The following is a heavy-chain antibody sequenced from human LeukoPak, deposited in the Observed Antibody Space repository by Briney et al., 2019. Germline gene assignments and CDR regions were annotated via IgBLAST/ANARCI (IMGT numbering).Heavy chain of an antibody. CDR3: ARYYYYYGMDV. CDR2: INHSGST. J-gene: IGHJ6*02. CDR1: GVSFSGYY. V-gene: IGHV4-34*01. Sequence: SETLPLTCAVYGVSFSGYYWSWLRQPPGKGLEWIGEINHSGSTNYNPSLKSRVTISVDTSKNQFSLKLSSVTAADTAVYYCARYYYYYGMDVWGQGTTVTVSS.